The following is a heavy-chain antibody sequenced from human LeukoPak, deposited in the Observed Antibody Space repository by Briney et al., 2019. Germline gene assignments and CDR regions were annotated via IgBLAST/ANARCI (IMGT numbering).Heavy chain of an antibody. Sequence: GGSLRLSCAASGLTVSSNYMSWVRQAPGKGLEWVSVIYSGGSTYYADSVKGRFTISRDNSKNTLYLQMNSLRAEDTAVYYCARGAPEGYCSSTSCPSDYWGQGTLVTVSS. V-gene: IGHV3-53*01. D-gene: IGHD2-2*01. J-gene: IGHJ4*02. CDR1: GLTVSSNY. CDR3: ARGAPEGYCSSTSCPSDY. CDR2: IYSGGST.